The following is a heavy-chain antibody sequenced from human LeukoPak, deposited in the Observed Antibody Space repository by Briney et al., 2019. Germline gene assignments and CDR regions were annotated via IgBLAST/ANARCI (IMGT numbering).Heavy chain of an antibody. V-gene: IGHV5-51*01. CDR3: ARQGNSGSSWHTIDY. J-gene: IGHJ4*02. Sequence: GESLKISCKGSGYSFTSNHIAWVRQMPGKGLELMGIILPGDPNARYSPSFQGQVTISVDKSISAAYLQWSSLTASDSAMYYCARQGNSGSSWHTIDYWGQGTLVTVSS. CDR1: GYSFTSNH. CDR2: ILPGDPNA. D-gene: IGHD2/OR15-2a*01.